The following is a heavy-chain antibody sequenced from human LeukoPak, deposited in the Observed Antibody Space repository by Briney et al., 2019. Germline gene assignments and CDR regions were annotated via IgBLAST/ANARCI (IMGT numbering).Heavy chain of an antibody. CDR2: VSGSGGST. Sequence: GGTLRLFCAASGFTFSSYAKSWVRQAPGKRLEWVSAVSGSGGSTYYADSVKGRFTISRDNSKNTLYLQMNSLRAEDTAVYYCAKEDSSVPRKYFQHWGQGTLVTVSS. D-gene: IGHD3-22*01. CDR3: AKEDSSVPRKYFQH. CDR1: GFTFSSYA. V-gene: IGHV3-23*01. J-gene: IGHJ1*01.